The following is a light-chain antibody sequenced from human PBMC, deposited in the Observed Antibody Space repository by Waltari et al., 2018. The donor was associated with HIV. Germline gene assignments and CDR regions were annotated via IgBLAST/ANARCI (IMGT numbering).Light chain of an antibody. J-gene: IGLJ1*01. CDR2: RNT. CDR1: NIGSKN. CDR3: HVWDRATGV. Sequence: SYELTQPLSVSVALGQTARITCGGDNIGSKNGHWYQHKPGQAPVLVIYRNTNRPSGIPERFSGSNSGNTATLTITRAQVGDEADYYCHVWDRATGVFGTGTTVTVL. V-gene: IGLV3-9*01.